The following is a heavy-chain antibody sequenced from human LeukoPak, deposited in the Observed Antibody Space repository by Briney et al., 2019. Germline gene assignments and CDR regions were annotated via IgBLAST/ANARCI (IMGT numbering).Heavy chain of an antibody. CDR3: APALLPWAPFKNQQLANDAFDI. CDR2: ISGSGGST. J-gene: IGHJ3*02. CDR1: GFTFSSYA. V-gene: IGHV3-23*01. D-gene: IGHD6-13*01. Sequence: GGSLRLSCGASGFTFSSYAMNWVRQAPGKGLEWVSAISGSGGSTYYADSVKGRFTISRDNSKNTLYLQMNSLRAEDTAVYYCAPALLPWAPFKNQQLANDAFDIWGQGTMVIVSS.